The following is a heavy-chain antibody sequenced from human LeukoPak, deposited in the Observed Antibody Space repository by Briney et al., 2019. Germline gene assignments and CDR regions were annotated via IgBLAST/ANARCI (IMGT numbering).Heavy chain of an antibody. V-gene: IGHV3-7*01. CDR1: GFTFSSYW. CDR3: ARTLGAPIYGMGV. CDR2: IKQDGSEK. J-gene: IGHJ6*02. Sequence: GGSLRLSCAASGFTFSSYWMSWVRQAPGKGLEWVANIKQDGSEKYYVDSVKGRFTISRDNAKNSLYLQMNSLRAEDTAVYYCARTLGAPIYGMGVWGQGTTVTVSS. D-gene: IGHD1-26*01.